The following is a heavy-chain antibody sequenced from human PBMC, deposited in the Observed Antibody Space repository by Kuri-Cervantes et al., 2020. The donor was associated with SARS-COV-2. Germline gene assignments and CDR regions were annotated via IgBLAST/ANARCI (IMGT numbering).Heavy chain of an antibody. V-gene: IGHV3-48*03. J-gene: IGHJ4*02. D-gene: IGHD2-2*01. CDR1: GFTFSSYE. CDR2: ISSSGSTI. CDR3: ARHRNSIVIVPAAMSH. Sequence: GGSLRLSCAASGFTFSSYEMNWVRQAPGKGLEWVSYISSSGSTIYYADSVKGRFTISRDNAKNSLYLQMNSLRAEDTAVYYCARHRNSIVIVPAAMSHWGQGTLVTVSS.